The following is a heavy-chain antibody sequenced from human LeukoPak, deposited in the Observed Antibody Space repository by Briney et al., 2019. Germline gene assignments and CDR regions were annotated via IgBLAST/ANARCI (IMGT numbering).Heavy chain of an antibody. Sequence: GGSLRLSCAASGFTVTSNYMSWVRQAPGKGLEWVSILYSGGSTYYADSVKGRFTISRDNSKNTVSLQMNSLRAEDTAVYYCARSSGSYYSLRPYYFDNWGQGTLVTVSS. D-gene: IGHD1-26*01. CDR2: LYSGGST. CDR1: GFTVTSNY. CDR3: ARSSGSYYSLRPYYFDN. J-gene: IGHJ4*02. V-gene: IGHV3-53*01.